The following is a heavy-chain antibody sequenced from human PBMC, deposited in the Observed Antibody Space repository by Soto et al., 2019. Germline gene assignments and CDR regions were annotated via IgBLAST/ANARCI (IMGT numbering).Heavy chain of an antibody. CDR2: VFGGGHT. Sequence: ESGGTLIPPGGSLRLSCVASGFTVSHNYMSWVRLAPGKGLEWVSSVFGGGHTTYADSVKGRFSVSRDNSVNTFYLQMTGLRSDDTAVYYCSFQSPLAGWLDPWGQGTLVTVSS. V-gene: IGHV3-53*01. J-gene: IGHJ5*02. CDR1: GFTVSHNY. CDR3: SFQSPLAGWLDP.